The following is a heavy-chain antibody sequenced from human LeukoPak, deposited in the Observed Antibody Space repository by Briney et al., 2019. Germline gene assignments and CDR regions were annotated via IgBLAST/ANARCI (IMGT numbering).Heavy chain of an antibody. J-gene: IGHJ4*02. CDR1: GFSFSTYS. CDR3: ATDSPETAAFDY. D-gene: IGHD1-1*01. V-gene: IGHV3-48*04. CDR2: IVGSSSTI. Sequence: GGSLRLSCAASGFSFSTYSMNWVRQAPGKGLEWVSYIVGSSSTIYYADSVKGRFTISRDNAKNSLYLQMDSLRAEDTAVYYCATDSPETAAFDYWGQGTLVTISS.